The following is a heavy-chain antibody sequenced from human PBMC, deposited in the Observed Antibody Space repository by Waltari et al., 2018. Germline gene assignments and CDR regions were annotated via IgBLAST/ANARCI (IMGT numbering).Heavy chain of an antibody. CDR1: GFTYVDFV. D-gene: IGHD3-16*01. Sequence: EVQLVESGGALVQPGRSLRLSCATPGFTYVDFVLHWVRQVPGKGLEWVAGITWNSGKVDYAGSVKGRFTISRDNAKNLLFLQMNSLRPEDTALYYCTKDLTHTNYEGFANWGLGTLVTVSS. J-gene: IGHJ4*02. V-gene: IGHV3-9*01. CDR2: ITWNSGKV. CDR3: TKDLTHTNYEGFAN.